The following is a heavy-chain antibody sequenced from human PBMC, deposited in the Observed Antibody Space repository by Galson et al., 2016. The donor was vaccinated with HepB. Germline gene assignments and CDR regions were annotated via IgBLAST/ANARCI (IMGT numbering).Heavy chain of an antibody. CDR2: INHSGST. CDR1: GGSFSGYY. J-gene: IGHJ3*02. D-gene: IGHD3-10*01. V-gene: IGHV4-34*01. Sequence: ETLSLTCAVYGGSFSGYYRNWIRQPPGKGLEWIGEINHSGSTNYNPSLKSRVTVSVDTSKNQFSLILTSVTAADTAVYYCARGMHYPDAFDIWGQGTMVTVSS. CDR3: ARGMHYPDAFDI.